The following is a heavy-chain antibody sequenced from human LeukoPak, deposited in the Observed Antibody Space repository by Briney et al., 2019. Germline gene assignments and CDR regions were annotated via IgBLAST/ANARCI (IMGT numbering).Heavy chain of an antibody. CDR2: ISYDGSNK. V-gene: IGHV3-30-3*01. Sequence: GRSLRLSCAASGFTFSSYAMHWVRQAPGKGLEWVAVISYDGSNKYYADSVKVRFTISRDNSKNSLYLQMNSLRAEDTAVYYCARGTIGQYYFDYWGQGTLVTVSS. CDR3: ARGTIGQYYFDY. J-gene: IGHJ4*02. D-gene: IGHD3-3*01. CDR1: GFTFSSYA.